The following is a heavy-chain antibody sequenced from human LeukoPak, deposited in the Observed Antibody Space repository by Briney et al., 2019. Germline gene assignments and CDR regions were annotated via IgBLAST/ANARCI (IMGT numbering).Heavy chain of an antibody. CDR3: ARPQLMADDAFDI. CDR1: GGSISSYY. D-gene: IGHD5-24*01. J-gene: IGHJ3*02. CDR2: IYSSGST. V-gene: IGHV4-59*01. Sequence: PSETLSLTCTVSGGSISSYYWSWIRQPPGKGLEWIGYIYSSGSTNYNPSPKSRVTISVDTSKKQLSLKLSSVTAADTAVYYCARPQLMADDAFDIWGQGTMVTVSS.